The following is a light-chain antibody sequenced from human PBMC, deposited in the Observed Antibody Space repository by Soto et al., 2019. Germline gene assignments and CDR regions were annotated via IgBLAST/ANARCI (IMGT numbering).Light chain of an antibody. Sequence: EIVMTQSPATLSVSPGERATLSCRASQSVSSNLAWYQQKPGQAPRLLIYGASTRATGIPARFSGSGSGTEFTLTISSLQSEDFAVYYCLQYNNWPQTFGQGTKVDI. CDR3: LQYNNWPQT. V-gene: IGKV3-15*01. J-gene: IGKJ1*01. CDR2: GAS. CDR1: QSVSSN.